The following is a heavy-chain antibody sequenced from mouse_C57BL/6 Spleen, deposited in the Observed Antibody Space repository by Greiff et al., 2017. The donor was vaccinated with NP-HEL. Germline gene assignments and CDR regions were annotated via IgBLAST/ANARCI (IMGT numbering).Heavy chain of an antibody. D-gene: IGHD2-2*01. V-gene: IGHV1-59*01. CDR2: IDPSDSYT. J-gene: IGHJ2*01. CDR1: GYTFTSYW. Sequence: QVQLQQPGAELVRPGTSVKLSCKASGYTFTSYWMHWVKQRPGQGLEWIGVIDPSDSYTNYNQKFKGKATLTVDTSSSTAYMQLSSLTSEDSAVYYGGVTSPYFDDWGQGTTLTVSS. CDR3: GVTSPYFDD.